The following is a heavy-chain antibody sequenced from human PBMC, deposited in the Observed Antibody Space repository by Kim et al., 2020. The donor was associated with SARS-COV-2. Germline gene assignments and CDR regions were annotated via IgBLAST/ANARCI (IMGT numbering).Heavy chain of an antibody. J-gene: IGHJ5*02. CDR2: INPRGDTR. CDR3: ARDNSAESKSWWFDP. CDR1: GFAFSRYY. Sequence: ASVKVSCKASGFAFSRYYMHWVRQAPGQGPEWMAVINPRGDTRHFAQKFQGRLTVTRDTSTSTLYLELNSLISEDTATYYCARDNSAESKSWWFDPWGQG. D-gene: IGHD1-20*01. V-gene: IGHV1-46*01.